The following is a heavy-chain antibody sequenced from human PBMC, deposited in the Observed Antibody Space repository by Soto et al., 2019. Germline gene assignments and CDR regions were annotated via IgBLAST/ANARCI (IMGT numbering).Heavy chain of an antibody. CDR2: IYYSGST. J-gene: IGHJ3*02. Sequence: ASETLSLTCTVSGGSISSYYWSWIRQPPGKGLEWIGYIYYSGSTNYNPSLKSRVTISVDTSKNQFSLKLSSVTAADTAVYYCARHRGGVAAAYDAFDIWGQGTMVTVSS. CDR3: ARHRGGVAAAYDAFDI. V-gene: IGHV4-59*08. CDR1: GGSISSYY. D-gene: IGHD2-15*01.